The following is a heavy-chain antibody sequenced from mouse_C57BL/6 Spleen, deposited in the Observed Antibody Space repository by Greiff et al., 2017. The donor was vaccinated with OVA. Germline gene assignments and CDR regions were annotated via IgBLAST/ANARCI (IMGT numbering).Heavy chain of an antibody. V-gene: IGHV1-50*01. D-gene: IGHD1-1*01. CDR2: IDPSDSYT. CDR1: GYTFTSYW. Sequence: QVQLKQPGAELVKPGASVKLSCKASGYTFTSYWMQWVKQRPGQGLEWIGEIDPSDSYTNYNQKFKGKATLTVDTSSSTAYMQLSSLTSEDSAVYYCARSYYYGSSYYFDYWGQGTTLTVSS. CDR3: ARSYYYGSSYYFDY. J-gene: IGHJ2*01.